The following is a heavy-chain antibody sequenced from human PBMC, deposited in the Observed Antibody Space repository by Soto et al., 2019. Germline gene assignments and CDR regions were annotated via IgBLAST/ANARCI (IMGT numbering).Heavy chain of an antibody. V-gene: IGHV1-18*01. CDR3: ARGGHIAVVTASFDY. D-gene: IGHD2-21*02. J-gene: IGHJ4*02. Sequence: ASVKVSCKASGYTFTNYGISWVRQAPGQGLKWMGWINTYNGNTNHAQKLQGRVTMTTDTSTSTAYMELRSLRSDDTAVYYCARGGHIAVVTASFDYWGQGTLVNVSS. CDR2: INTYNGNT. CDR1: GYTFTNYG.